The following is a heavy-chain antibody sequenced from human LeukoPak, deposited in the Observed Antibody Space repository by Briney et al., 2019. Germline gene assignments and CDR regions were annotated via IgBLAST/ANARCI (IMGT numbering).Heavy chain of an antibody. Sequence: PGGSLRLSCAASGFTVSTNFMSWVRQAPGKGLEWVSRIYSGGYTDFADSVKGRFTISRDNSKNTLYLQMNSLRAEDTAVYYCAREEMAKFDSILWLGYWGQGTLVTVSS. V-gene: IGHV3-53*05. CDR2: IYSGGYT. J-gene: IGHJ4*02. CDR1: GFTVSTNF. CDR3: AREEMAKFDSILWLGY. D-gene: IGHD5-24*01.